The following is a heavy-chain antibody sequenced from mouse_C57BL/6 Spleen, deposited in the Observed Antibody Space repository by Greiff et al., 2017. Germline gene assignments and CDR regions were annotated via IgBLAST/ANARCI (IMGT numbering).Heavy chain of an antibody. V-gene: IGHV5-12*01. D-gene: IGHD3-2*02. J-gene: IGHJ4*01. CDR2: ISNGGGST. Sequence: EVKVVESGGGLVQPGGSLKLSCAASGFTFSDYYMYWVRQTPEKRLEWVAYISNGGGSTYYPDTVKGRFTISRDNAKNTLYLQMSRLKSEDTAMYICARQGQLTHVGAMDYWGQGTSVTVSS. CDR3: ARQGQLTHVGAMDY. CDR1: GFTFSDYY.